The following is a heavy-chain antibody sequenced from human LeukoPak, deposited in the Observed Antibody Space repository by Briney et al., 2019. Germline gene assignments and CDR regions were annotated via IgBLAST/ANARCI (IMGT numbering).Heavy chain of an antibody. CDR3: ARAAAARGPEYYYYYMDV. J-gene: IGHJ6*03. CDR1: GGSISSGSYY. D-gene: IGHD6-6*01. V-gene: IGHV4-61*02. CDR2: IYTSGST. Sequence: EASETLSLTCTVSGGSISSGSYYWSWIRQPAGKGLEWIGRIYTSGSTNYNPSLKSRVTISVDTSKNQFSLKLSSVTAADTAVYYCARAAAARGPEYYYYYMDVWGKGTTVTVSS.